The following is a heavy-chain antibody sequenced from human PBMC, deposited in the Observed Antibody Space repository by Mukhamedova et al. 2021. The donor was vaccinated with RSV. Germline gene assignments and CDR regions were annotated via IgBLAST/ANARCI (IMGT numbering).Heavy chain of an antibody. J-gene: IGHJ4*02. CDR3: AREAGPYCGGACHLDH. Sequence: GGTHYDPSLRSRVSISMDTSNNQVSLSLTSVTVADTAIYYCAREAGPYCGGACHLDHWGQGTLVTVSS. V-gene: IGHV4-31*02. D-gene: IGHD2-21*02. CDR2: GGT.